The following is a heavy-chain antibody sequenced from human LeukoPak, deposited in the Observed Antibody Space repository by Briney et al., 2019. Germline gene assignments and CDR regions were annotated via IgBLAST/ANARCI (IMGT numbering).Heavy chain of an antibody. CDR1: GGSISSSSYY. V-gene: IGHV4-39*01. D-gene: IGHD6-6*01. CDR3: ARGKQLVANDY. CDR2: IYYSGSA. Sequence: PSETLSLTCTVSGGSISSSSYYWSWIRQPPGKGLEWIGSIYYSGSAYYNPSLESRVTIFVDTSKNQFSLKLRYVTAADTAVYYCARGKQLVANDYWGQGTLVTVSS. J-gene: IGHJ4*02.